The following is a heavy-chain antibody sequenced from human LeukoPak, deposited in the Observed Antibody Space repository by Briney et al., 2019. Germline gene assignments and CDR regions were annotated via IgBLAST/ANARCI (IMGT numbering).Heavy chain of an antibody. CDR1: GDSVSSDSYY. V-gene: IGHV4-61*01. CDR3: ARDSRGYYDSSGYFDH. Sequence: SETLSLTCTVSGDSVSSDSYYWSWIGQPPGKGLEWIGYFYYSGTTKQNPSLKSRVTLSVDTSKNQLYLKLNSVTAADTAVYYCARDSRGYYDSSGYFDHWGQGTLVTVSS. J-gene: IGHJ4*02. CDR2: FYYSGTT. D-gene: IGHD3-22*01.